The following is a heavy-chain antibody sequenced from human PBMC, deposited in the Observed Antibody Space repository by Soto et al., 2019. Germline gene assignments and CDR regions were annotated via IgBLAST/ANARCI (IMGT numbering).Heavy chain of an antibody. D-gene: IGHD2-21*02. J-gene: IGHJ4*02. CDR1: GGSISSGGYY. V-gene: IGHV4-31*03. CDR3: ARVNSVVVTAHFDY. Sequence: PSETLSLTCTVSGGSISSGGYYWSWIRQHPGKGLEWIGYIYYSGSTYYNPSLKSRVTISVDTSKNQFSLKLSSVTAADTAVYYCARVNSVVVTAHFDYWGQGTLVTVSS. CDR2: IYYSGST.